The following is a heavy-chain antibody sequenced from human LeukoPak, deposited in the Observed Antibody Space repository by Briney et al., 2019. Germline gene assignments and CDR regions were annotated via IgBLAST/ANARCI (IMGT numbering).Heavy chain of an antibody. D-gene: IGHD3-22*01. V-gene: IGHV4-59*12. CDR2: IYYSGST. CDR1: GGSISSYY. J-gene: IGHJ3*02. CDR3: AREDGYYYDSSGVGGAFDI. Sequence: SETLSLTCVVSGGSISSYYWSWIRQPPGKGLEWIGYIYYSGSTYYNPSLKSRVTISVDTSKNQFSLKLSSVTAADTAVYYCAREDGYYYDSSGVGGAFDIWGQGTMVTVSS.